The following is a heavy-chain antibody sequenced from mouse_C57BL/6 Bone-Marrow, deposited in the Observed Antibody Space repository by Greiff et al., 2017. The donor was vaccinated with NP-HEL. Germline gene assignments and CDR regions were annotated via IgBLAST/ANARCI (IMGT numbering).Heavy chain of an antibody. D-gene: IGHD1-1*01. CDR1: GFSLSTFGMG. J-gene: IGHJ3*01. CDR2: IWWDDDK. V-gene: IGHV8-8*01. Sequence: QVTLKESGPGILQPSQTLSLTCSFSGFSLSTFGMGVGWIRQPSGKGLEWLAHIWWDDDKYYNPALKSRLTISKDTSKNQVFLKSANVDTADTATYYCARTYYGSSLAWFAYWGQGTLVTVSA. CDR3: ARTYYGSSLAWFAY.